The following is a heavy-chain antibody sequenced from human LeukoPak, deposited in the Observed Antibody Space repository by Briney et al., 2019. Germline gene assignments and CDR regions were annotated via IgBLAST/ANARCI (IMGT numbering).Heavy chain of an antibody. D-gene: IGHD5-18*01. CDR3: AYAGGYSHGPFDY. V-gene: IGHV4-30-4*08. CDR1: GGSISSGDYY. Sequence: SQTLSLTCTVSGGSISSGDYYWSWIRQPPGKGLEWIGYIYYSGSTYYNPSLKSRVTISVDTSKNQFSLKLSSVTAAGTAVYYCAYAGGYSHGPFDYWGQGTLVTVSS. J-gene: IGHJ4*02. CDR2: IYYSGST.